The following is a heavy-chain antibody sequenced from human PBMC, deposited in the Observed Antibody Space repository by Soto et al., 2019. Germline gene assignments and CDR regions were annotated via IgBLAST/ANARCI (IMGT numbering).Heavy chain of an antibody. CDR1: GNSFNNW. CDR3: ARTSMQSRGYSYGHGGMDV. CDR2: IYPGDSDT. V-gene: IGHV5-51*01. Sequence: GESLNISCKGLGNSFNNWIGWVRQMPGKGLEWVGIIYPGDSDTRYSPSFQGQVTISADKSISTAYLQWSSLKASDTAMYYCARTSMQSRGYSYGHGGMDVWGQGTTVTVSS. D-gene: IGHD5-18*01. J-gene: IGHJ6*02.